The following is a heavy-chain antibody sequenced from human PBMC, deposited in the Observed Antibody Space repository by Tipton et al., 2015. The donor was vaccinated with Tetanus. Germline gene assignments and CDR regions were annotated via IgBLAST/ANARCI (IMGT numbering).Heavy chain of an antibody. CDR1: GFSFSNYA. D-gene: IGHD6-19*01. Sequence: SLRLSCAASGFSFSNYAMSWVRQAPGKGLEWVSVISGNGFSTHHADSVKGRFTISRDSSQNTVFLQMSSLRAEDTAVYYCARNTSGYFDHWGQGTLVTVSS. CDR3: ARNTSGYFDH. J-gene: IGHJ4*02. CDR2: ISGNGFST. V-gene: IGHV3-23*01.